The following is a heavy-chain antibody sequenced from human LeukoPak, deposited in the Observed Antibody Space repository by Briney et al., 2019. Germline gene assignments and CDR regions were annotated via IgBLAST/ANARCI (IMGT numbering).Heavy chain of an antibody. J-gene: IGHJ4*02. Sequence: SETLSLTCTVSGVSISSYYWSWIRQPAAKGLEWIGRIYISESTNYNPSLKSRVTMSVDTSKNQLSLKLSSVNAADTAVYYCARRHGSGKFRPDYWGQGTLVTVSS. CDR3: ARRHGSGKFRPDY. D-gene: IGHD3-10*01. CDR2: IYISEST. CDR1: GVSISSYY. V-gene: IGHV4-4*07.